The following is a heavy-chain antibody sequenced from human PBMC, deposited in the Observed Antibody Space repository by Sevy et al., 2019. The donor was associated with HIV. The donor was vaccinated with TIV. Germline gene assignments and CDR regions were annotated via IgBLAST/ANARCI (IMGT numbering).Heavy chain of an antibody. D-gene: IGHD2-2*01. V-gene: IGHV5-51*01. J-gene: IGHJ4*02. CDR1: GYTFSNYW. CDR3: ARYPIVVVPAAEYYFDY. CDR2: IYPGDSDT. Sequence: GESLKISCKGSGYTFSNYWIGWVRQMPGKGLEWMGVIYPGDSDTRYSPSFQGQVNISADKSSSTAYLQWCSLKTSDTAIYYCARYPIVVVPAAEYYFDYWGQGTLVTVSS.